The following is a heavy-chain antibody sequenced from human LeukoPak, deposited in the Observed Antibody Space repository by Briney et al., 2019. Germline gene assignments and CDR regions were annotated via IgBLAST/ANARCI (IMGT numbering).Heavy chain of an antibody. CDR3: ARVSGSYFDLDY. CDR1: GFTFSSYS. D-gene: IGHD1-26*01. Sequence: GGSLRLSCAASGFTFSSYSMNWVRQAPGKGLDWVSSISSSSSYIYYADSVKGRFTISRDNAKNSLYLQMNSLRAEDTAVYYCARVSGSYFDLDYWGQGTLDTVSS. V-gene: IGHV3-21*01. J-gene: IGHJ4*02. CDR2: ISSSSSYI.